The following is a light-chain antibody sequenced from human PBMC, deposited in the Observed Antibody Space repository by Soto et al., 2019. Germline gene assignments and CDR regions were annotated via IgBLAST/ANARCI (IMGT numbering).Light chain of an antibody. J-gene: IGLJ2*01. Sequence: QAVVTQEPSLTVSPGGTVTLTCASSTGAVTSGYYPNWFQQKPGQAPRALIYNTSNKHSWTPARFSGSLLGGKAALTLSGVQPEDEAEYFCLLYYGAAGVFGVGTKLTVL. V-gene: IGLV7-43*01. CDR2: NTS. CDR1: TGAVTSGYY. CDR3: LLYYGAAGV.